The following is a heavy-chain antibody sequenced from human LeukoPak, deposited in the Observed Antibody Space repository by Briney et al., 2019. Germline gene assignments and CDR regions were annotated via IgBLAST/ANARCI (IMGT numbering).Heavy chain of an antibody. D-gene: IGHD3-22*01. Sequence: ASVKVSCKASGYTFTDYYMHWVRQAPGQGLEWMGWISAYNGNTNYAQKLQGRVTMTTDTSTSTAYMELRSLRSDDTAVYYCARANYYDSSGYYRLWGQGTLVTVSS. CDR3: ARANYYDSSGYYRL. J-gene: IGHJ4*02. V-gene: IGHV1-18*04. CDR1: GYTFTDYY. CDR2: ISAYNGNT.